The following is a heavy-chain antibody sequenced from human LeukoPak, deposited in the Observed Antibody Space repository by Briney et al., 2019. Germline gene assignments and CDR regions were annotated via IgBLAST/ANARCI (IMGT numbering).Heavy chain of an antibody. CDR3: VRGGSTNMYNWFDP. CDR2: LYYSGGT. Sequence: SETLSLTCSVSGGFIGSVSYFWGWIRQPPGKGLEWIGTLYYSGGTYYNPSLKSRVTISVDTSKNQISLKLSSVTAADTAVYYCVRGGSTNMYNWFDPWGQGTLVTVSS. J-gene: IGHJ5*02. CDR1: GGFIGSVSYF. V-gene: IGHV4-39*01. D-gene: IGHD2-2*01.